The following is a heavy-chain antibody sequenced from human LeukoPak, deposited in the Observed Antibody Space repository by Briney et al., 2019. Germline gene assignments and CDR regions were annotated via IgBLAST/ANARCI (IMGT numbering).Heavy chain of an antibody. J-gene: IGHJ4*02. D-gene: IGHD6-13*01. CDR1: GFTFSSYA. CDR3: ARSVPYGTTWYGRSDC. CDR2: ISGSGGST. Sequence: SGGSLRLSCAASGFTFSSYAMSWVRQAPGKGLEWVSAISGSGGSTYYADSVKGRFTISRDNAMNSLYLQMDSLRVEDTAIYYCARSVPYGTTWYGRSDCWGQGTQVTVSS. V-gene: IGHV3-23*01.